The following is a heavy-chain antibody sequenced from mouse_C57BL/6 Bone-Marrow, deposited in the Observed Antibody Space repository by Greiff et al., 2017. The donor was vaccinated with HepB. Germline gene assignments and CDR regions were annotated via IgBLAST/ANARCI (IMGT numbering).Heavy chain of an antibody. CDR1: GYTFTDYE. Sequence: QVQLQQSGAELVRPGASVTLSCKASGYTFTDYEMHWVKQTPVHGLEWIGAIDPETGGTAYNQKFKGKAILTADKSSSTAYMELRSLTSEDSAVYYCTRSLITTVGAPYAMDYGGQGTSVTVSS. V-gene: IGHV1-15*01. D-gene: IGHD1-1*01. CDR3: TRSLITTVGAPYAMDY. CDR2: IDPETGGT. J-gene: IGHJ4*01.